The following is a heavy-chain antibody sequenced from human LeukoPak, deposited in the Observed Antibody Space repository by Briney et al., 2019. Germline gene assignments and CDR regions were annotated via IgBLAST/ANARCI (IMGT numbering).Heavy chain of an antibody. D-gene: IGHD4-23*01. Sequence: SETLSLTCTVSGGSISSYCWSWIRQPPGKGLEWIGYIYYSGSTNYNLSLKSRVTISVDTSKNQFSLKLSSVTAADTAVYCCARGGYGGKRYFQHWGQGTLVTVSS. CDR1: GGSISSYC. V-gene: IGHV4-59*01. J-gene: IGHJ1*01. CDR2: IYYSGST. CDR3: ARGGYGGKRYFQH.